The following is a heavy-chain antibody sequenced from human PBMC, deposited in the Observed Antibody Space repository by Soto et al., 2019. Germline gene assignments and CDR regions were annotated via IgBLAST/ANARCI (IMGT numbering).Heavy chain of an antibody. CDR2: ISDSGGST. CDR3: AKNSRGFWSGYSVFYYYYGMDV. V-gene: IGHV3-23*01. D-gene: IGHD3-3*01. J-gene: IGHJ6*02. Sequence: GGSLRLSCEASGFTFSINAMTWVRQAPGKGLEWVSAISDSGGSTYYADSVAGRFTISRDNSRHTLYLQMNSLRAEDTAIYYCAKNSRGFWSGYSVFYYYYGMDVWGQGTTVTVS. CDR1: GFTFSINA.